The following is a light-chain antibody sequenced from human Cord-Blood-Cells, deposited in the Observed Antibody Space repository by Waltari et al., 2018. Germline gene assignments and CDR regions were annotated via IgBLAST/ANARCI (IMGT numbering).Light chain of an antibody. J-gene: IGLJ3*02. CDR1: SSDVGGYNH. Sequence: HSVTISCTGTSSDVGGYNHVSWYQQHPGKAPKLMIYEVSKRPSGVPDRFSGSKSGNTASLTVPGLQAEDEADYYCSSYAGSNNWVFGGGTKLTVL. CDR2: EVS. CDR3: SSYAGSNNWV. V-gene: IGLV2-8*01.